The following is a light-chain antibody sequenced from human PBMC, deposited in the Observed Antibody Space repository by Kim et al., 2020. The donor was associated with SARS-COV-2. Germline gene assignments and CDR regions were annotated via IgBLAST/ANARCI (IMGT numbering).Light chain of an antibody. J-gene: IGLJ1*01. CDR1: SSDVGGYNY. V-gene: IGLV2-14*01. Sequence: QSALTQPASVSGSPGQSITISCTGTSSDVGGYNYVSWYQQHPGKAPKLMIYDVSKRPSGVSNRFSGSKSGNTASLTIAGLQAEDEADYYCSSYTSSSTCGNYVFGTGTKVTVL. CDR2: DVS. CDR3: SSYTSSSTCGNYV.